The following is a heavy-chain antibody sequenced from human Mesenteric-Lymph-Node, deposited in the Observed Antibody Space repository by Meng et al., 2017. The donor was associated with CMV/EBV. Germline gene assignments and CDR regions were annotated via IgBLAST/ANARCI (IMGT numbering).Heavy chain of an antibody. CDR1: GFSLSTSGVG. J-gene: IGHJ4*02. CDR2: IYWDDDK. D-gene: IGHD6-13*01. Sequence: QITLNESGPTLVKPTQTLTLTCTFSGFSLSTSGVGVGWIRQPPGKALEWLALIYWDDDKRYSPSLKSRLTITKGTSKNQVVLTMTNMDPVDTATYYCAHSSGIAAAGPFYFDYWGQGTLVTVSS. CDR3: AHSSGIAAAGPFYFDY. V-gene: IGHV2-5*02.